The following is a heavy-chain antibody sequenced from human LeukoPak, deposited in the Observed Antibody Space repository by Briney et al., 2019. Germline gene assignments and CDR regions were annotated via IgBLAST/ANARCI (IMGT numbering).Heavy chain of an antibody. J-gene: IGHJ6*03. CDR2: ISSDGSST. V-gene: IGHV3-74*01. CDR3: AREWALPGAYYMDV. Sequence: GGSLRLSCAASGFTFRTYWMHWVRQVPGKGLEWVSRISSDGSSTIYADSVKGRFTISRDNANNTLYLQMNSLRGEDTAAYYCAREWALPGAYYMDVWGKETTVTVSS. D-gene: IGHD1-26*01. CDR1: GFTFRTYW.